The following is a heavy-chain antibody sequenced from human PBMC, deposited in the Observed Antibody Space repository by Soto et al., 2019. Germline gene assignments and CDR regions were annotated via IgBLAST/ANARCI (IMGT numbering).Heavy chain of an antibody. J-gene: IGHJ6*02. CDR1: GFTFSSYA. Sequence: GGSLRLSCAASGFTFSSYAMSWVRQAPGKGLDWVSSFSGIGGCTYYSDSVKGRFTISRDNSKNTLYLQMNSLRAEDTAVYYCAKDQNIQLWPRYYYYGMDVWGQGTTVTVSS. D-gene: IGHD5-18*01. CDR3: AKDQNIQLWPRYYYYGMDV. CDR2: FSGIGGCT. V-gene: IGHV3-23*01.